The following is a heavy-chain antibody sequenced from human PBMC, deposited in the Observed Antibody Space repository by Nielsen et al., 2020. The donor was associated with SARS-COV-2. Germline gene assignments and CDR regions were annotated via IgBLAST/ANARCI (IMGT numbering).Heavy chain of an antibody. D-gene: IGHD4-17*01. CDR3: AKEHTGQSYGDI. CDR2: ISDNGGAT. V-gene: IGHV3-23*01. J-gene: IGHJ4*02. CDR1: GFTFRSYA. Sequence: LKISCEASGFTFRSYAMSWLRQAPGNGLAWVAAISDNGGATYYADSVRGRFTIARDNSKNTMYLQMNSLRAEDTAVYFCAKEHTGQSYGDIWGLGVRVIVS.